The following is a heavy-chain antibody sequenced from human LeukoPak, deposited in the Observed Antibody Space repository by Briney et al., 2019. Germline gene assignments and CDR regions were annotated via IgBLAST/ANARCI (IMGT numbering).Heavy chain of an antibody. Sequence: ASVKVSCKASGYTFTSYGISWVRQAPGQGLEWMGWISAYNGNTNYAQKLQGRVTMTTDTSTSTAYMELRSLRSDDTAVYYCARDQWNKGFYSSGWYGGDYWGQGTLVTVSS. CDR1: GYTFTSYG. J-gene: IGHJ4*02. CDR2: ISAYNGNT. D-gene: IGHD6-19*01. CDR3: ARDQWNKGFYSSGWYGGDY. V-gene: IGHV1-18*01.